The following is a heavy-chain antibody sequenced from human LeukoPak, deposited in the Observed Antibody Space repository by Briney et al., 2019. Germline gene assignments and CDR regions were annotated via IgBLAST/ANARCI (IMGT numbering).Heavy chain of an antibody. J-gene: IGHJ5*02. CDR1: GYTFTSYG. D-gene: IGHD3-10*01. V-gene: IGHV1-18*01. Sequence: ASVKVSCKASGYTFTSYGISWVRQAPGQGLEWMGWISAYNGNTNYAQKLQGRVTMTTDTSTSTAYMELRSLRSDDTAVYYCARLLAGSMVRGVIESWFDPWGQGTLVTVSS. CDR2: ISAYNGNT. CDR3: ARLLAGSMVRGVIESWFDP.